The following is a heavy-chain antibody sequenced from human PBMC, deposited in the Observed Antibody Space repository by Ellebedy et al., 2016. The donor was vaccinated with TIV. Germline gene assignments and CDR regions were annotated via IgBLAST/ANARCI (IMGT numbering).Heavy chain of an antibody. J-gene: IGHJ4*02. CDR3: ARDRRNYYDSSGHFDY. Sequence: GESLKISXAASGFTFSSYAMSWVRQAPGKGLEWVSAISGSGGSTYYADSVKGRFTISRDNSKNTLYLQMNSLRAEDTAVYYCARDRRNYYDSSGHFDYWGQGTLVTVSS. D-gene: IGHD3-22*01. CDR1: GFTFSSYA. V-gene: IGHV3-23*01. CDR2: ISGSGGST.